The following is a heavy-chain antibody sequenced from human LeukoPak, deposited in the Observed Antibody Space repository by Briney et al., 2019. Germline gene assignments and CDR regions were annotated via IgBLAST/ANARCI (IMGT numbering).Heavy chain of an antibody. CDR2: ISSSSSHT. J-gene: IGHJ1*01. Sequence: PGGSLRLSCAASGFTFSDYYMSWIRQAPGKGLEWVSYISSSSSHTNYADSVKGRFTISRDNAKNSLYLQMNSLRAEDTAVYYCASDILTGYRNFQHWGQGTLVTVSS. CDR1: GFTFSDYY. CDR3: ASDILTGYRNFQH. V-gene: IGHV3-11*06. D-gene: IGHD3-9*01.